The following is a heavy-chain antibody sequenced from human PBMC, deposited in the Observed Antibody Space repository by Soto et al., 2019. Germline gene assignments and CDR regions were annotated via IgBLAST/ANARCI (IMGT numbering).Heavy chain of an antibody. D-gene: IGHD2-2*01. Sequence: SETLSLTCTVSGGSISSGGYYWSWIRQHPGKGLEWIGYIYYSGSTYYNPSLKSRVTISVDTSKNQFSLKLSSVTAADTAVYYCARVRGCSSTSCYVPWFDPWGQGTLVTVSS. CDR1: GGSISSGGYY. CDR2: IYYSGST. CDR3: ARVRGCSSTSCYVPWFDP. J-gene: IGHJ5*02. V-gene: IGHV4-31*03.